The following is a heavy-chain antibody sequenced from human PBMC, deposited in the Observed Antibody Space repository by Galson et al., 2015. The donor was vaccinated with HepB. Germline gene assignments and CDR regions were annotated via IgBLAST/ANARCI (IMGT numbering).Heavy chain of an antibody. V-gene: IGHV3-49*04. CDR2: IRSKAYDGTT. CDR3: TMHYGGSYRLS. CDR1: GFTFGDYA. J-gene: IGHJ3*01. Sequence: SLRLSCAASGFTFGDYAMSWVRQAPGKGLEWVGFIRSKAYDGTTEYAASVKGRFTISRDDSKSIAYLQMNSLKTEDTAVYYCTMHYGGSYRLSWGQGTMVTVSS. D-gene: IGHD1-26*01.